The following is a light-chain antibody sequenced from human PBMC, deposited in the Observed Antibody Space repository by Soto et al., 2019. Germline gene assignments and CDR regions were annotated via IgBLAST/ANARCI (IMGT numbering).Light chain of an antibody. Sequence: FVVTQSPDTLSLSPGETATLSCRASQSVSSSVAWYQHKPGQSPRLVVYSGYKRSPGIPARFSGSGSGTDFILNISRLEPEDFAVYYCQQYGESLYTFGQGTKVDIK. CDR3: QQYGESLYT. CDR1: QSVSSS. J-gene: IGKJ2*01. V-gene: IGKV3-20*01. CDR2: SGY.